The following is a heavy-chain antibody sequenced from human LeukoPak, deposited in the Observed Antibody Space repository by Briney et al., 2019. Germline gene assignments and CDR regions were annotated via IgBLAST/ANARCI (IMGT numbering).Heavy chain of an antibody. CDR3: ARAGAVAGTYDAFDI. J-gene: IGHJ3*02. CDR2: IIPILGIA. CDR1: GGTLTSYA. V-gene: IGHV1-69*04. D-gene: IGHD6-19*01. Sequence: RPSVKVSCKVSGGTLTSYATRWVRQAPGQGLEWMGRIIPILGIANYAQKFQGRVTITADKSTSTAYMELSSLRSEDTAVYYCARAGAVAGTYDAFDIWGQGTMVTVSS.